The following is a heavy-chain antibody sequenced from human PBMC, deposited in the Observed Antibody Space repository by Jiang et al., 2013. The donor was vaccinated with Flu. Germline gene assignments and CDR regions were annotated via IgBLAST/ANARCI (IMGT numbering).Heavy chain of an antibody. J-gene: IGHJ2*01. V-gene: IGHV4-4*07. D-gene: IGHD3-9*01. Sequence: GLVKPSETLSLTCSVSGGSIGSYFWSWIRQPAGKGLEWIGRITPSGSTNYNPSLKSRLTMSLDTSRTQFSLRLYSVTAADTAVYFCARDPYYYDTTGHTSYWFFDLWGRGTLVTVSS. CDR1: GGSIGSYF. CDR2: ITPSGST. CDR3: ARDPYYYDTTGHTSYWFFDL.